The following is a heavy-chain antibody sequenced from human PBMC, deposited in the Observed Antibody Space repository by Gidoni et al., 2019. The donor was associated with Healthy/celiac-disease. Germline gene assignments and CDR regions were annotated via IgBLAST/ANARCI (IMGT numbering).Heavy chain of an antibody. V-gene: IGHV2-70*04. J-gene: IGHJ5*02. CDR1: GFSISTSGMR. CDR2: IDWDDDK. D-gene: IGHD6-13*01. CDR3: ARGIAAAGPAGFDP. Sequence: QVTLRESGPALVKPTQTLTLTCTFSGFSISTSGMRVSWIRQPPGRALEWLARIDWDDDKFYSTSLNTRLTIAKDTAKNQVVLTMTNMDPVDTATYYCARGIAAAGPAGFDPWGQGTLVTVSS.